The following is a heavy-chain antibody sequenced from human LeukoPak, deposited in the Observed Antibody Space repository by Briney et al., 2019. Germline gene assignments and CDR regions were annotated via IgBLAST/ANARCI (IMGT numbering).Heavy chain of an antibody. CDR2: IFATGTT. J-gene: IGHJ4*02. Sequence: SETLSLTCMVFGTSLSSSNSYRWSWVRQSAGKGLEWIGRIFATGTTNYNPSLKSRVTMSVDTPNNQFSLRLRAVTAADTAVYYCTRGTVETTAGFEWGRGTLVTVYS. CDR1: GTSLSSSNSYR. D-gene: IGHD1-26*01. CDR3: TRGTVETTAGFE. V-gene: IGHV4-4*07.